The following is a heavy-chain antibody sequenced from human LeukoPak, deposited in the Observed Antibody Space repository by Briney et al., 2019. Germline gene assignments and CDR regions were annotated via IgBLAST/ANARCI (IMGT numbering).Heavy chain of an antibody. CDR2: ISTGGSII. CDR1: GFXFSNFE. Sequence: GGSLRLSCAASGFXFSNFEINWVRQAPGKGLEWVSYISTGGSIIHYADSVKGRFTISRDNAKNPLYLEMNSLRAEDTAIYYCARERYSGYYFDCWGQGTLVTVSS. J-gene: IGHJ4*02. V-gene: IGHV3-48*03. D-gene: IGHD5-18*01. CDR3: ARERYSGYYFDC.